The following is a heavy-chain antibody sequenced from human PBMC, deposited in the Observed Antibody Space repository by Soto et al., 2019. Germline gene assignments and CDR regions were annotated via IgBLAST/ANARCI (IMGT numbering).Heavy chain of an antibody. CDR3: ARDRVAVADNYGMDV. J-gene: IGHJ6*02. Sequence: ASVKVSCKASGYTFTSYGISWVRQAPGQGLEWMGWISAYNGNTNYAQKLQGRVTMTTDTSTSTAYMELRSLRSDDTAVYYCARDRVAVADNYGMDVWGQGTTVTVSS. CDR2: ISAYNGNT. V-gene: IGHV1-18*04. CDR1: GYTFTSYG. D-gene: IGHD6-19*01.